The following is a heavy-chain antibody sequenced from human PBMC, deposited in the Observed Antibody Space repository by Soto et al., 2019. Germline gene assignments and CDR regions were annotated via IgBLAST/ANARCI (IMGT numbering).Heavy chain of an antibody. V-gene: IGHV1-18*01. CDR2: ISAYNGNT. D-gene: IGHD3-10*01. J-gene: IGHJ4*02. Sequence: QVQLVQSGAEVMKPGASVKVSCKASGYTFTSYGISWVRQAPGQGLEWMGWISAYNGNTNYAQKLQGRVTMTTDTSTSTAYMELRSLRSDDTAVYYCALWFGELLRYGELDYWGQGTLVTVSS. CDR1: GYTFTSYG. CDR3: ALWFGELLRYGELDY.